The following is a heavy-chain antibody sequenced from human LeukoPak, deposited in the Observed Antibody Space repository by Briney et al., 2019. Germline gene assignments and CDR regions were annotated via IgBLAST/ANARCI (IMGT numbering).Heavy chain of an antibody. Sequence: PSETLSLTCTVSGGSISSYYWSWIRQPPGKGLEWIGYIYYSGSTNYNPSLKSRVTISVDTSKNQFSLKLSSVTAADTAVYYCARVDPRWRQALDYWGQGTLVTVSS. J-gene: IGHJ4*02. CDR1: GGSISSYY. D-gene: IGHD5-24*01. V-gene: IGHV4-59*01. CDR2: IYYSGST. CDR3: ARVDPRWRQALDY.